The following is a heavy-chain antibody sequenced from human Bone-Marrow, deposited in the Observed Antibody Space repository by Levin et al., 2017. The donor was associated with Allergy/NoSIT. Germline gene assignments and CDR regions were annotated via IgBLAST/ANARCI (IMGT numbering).Heavy chain of an antibody. CDR1: GFTFSLSA. V-gene: IGHV3-30*01. CDR2: ISSDDSKF. Sequence: QPGGSLRLSCSVSGFTFSLSAFHWVRQAPGKGLEWVAAISSDDSKFSYSDSVRGRFTISRDNSKNTLYLQMTSLKPEDTAVYFCARAPLWSDHYYYVIDVWGQGTTVTVSS. D-gene: IGHD3-3*01. J-gene: IGHJ6*02. CDR3: ARAPLWSDHYYYVIDV.